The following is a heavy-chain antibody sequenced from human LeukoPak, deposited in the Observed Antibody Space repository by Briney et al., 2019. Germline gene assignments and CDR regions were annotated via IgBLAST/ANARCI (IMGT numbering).Heavy chain of an antibody. CDR2: ISSASTYI. Sequence: PGGSLRRSRVGSGFTLNTHTMNWVRPAPGKGLEWVSSISSASTYIYSADSVRGRFTISRDNAKNSLYLQMNSLRAEDTAVYYCARDTDGYSYGLNYFDYWGQGTLVTVPS. CDR1: GFTLNTHT. D-gene: IGHD5-18*01. V-gene: IGHV3-21*01. J-gene: IGHJ4*02. CDR3: ARDTDGYSYGLNYFDY.